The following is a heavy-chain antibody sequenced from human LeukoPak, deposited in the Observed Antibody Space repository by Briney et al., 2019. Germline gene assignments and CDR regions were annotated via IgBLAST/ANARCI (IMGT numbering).Heavy chain of an antibody. J-gene: IGHJ3*02. Sequence: ASVKVSCKASGYTFTSYGISWVRQAPGQGLEWMGWISAYNGNTNYAQKLQGRVTMTTDTSTSTAYMELRSLRSDDTAVYYGARGGYYDFWSGYYAAFDIWGQGTMVTVSS. D-gene: IGHD3-3*01. CDR1: GYTFTSYG. CDR2: ISAYNGNT. CDR3: ARGGYYDFWSGYYAAFDI. V-gene: IGHV1-18*01.